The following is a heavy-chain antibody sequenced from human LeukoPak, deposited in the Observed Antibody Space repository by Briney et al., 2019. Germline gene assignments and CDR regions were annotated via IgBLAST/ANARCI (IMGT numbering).Heavy chain of an antibody. D-gene: IGHD5-18*01. J-gene: IGHJ4*02. CDR3: ARRATSERGHSYGLDY. CDR1: GFTFTTYG. Sequence: PGGSLRLSCSASGFTFTTYGMNWVRQAPGKGLEWVSAISGNGYAYYADSVKGRFTISRDNSKNTLYLQMNSLRAEDTAVYYCARRATSERGHSYGLDYWGQGTLVTVSS. CDR2: ISGNGYA. V-gene: IGHV3-23*01.